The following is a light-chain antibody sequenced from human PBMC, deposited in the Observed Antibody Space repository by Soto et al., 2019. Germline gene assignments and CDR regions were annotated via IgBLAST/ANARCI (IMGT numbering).Light chain of an antibody. CDR3: QSYDTSLSVV. CDR1: SSNIGAGYD. CDR2: ANS. V-gene: IGLV1-40*01. J-gene: IGLJ2*01. Sequence: QPVLTQPPSVSGAPGQRVTISCTGSSSNIGAGYDVHWYQQLPGTAPKLLIYANSNRPSGVPDRFSGSKSGTSASLAITGLQAEDAADYYCQSYDTSLSVVFGGGTKLTVL.